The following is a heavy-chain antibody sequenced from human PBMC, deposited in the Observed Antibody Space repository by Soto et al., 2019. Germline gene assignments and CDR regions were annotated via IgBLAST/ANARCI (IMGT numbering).Heavy chain of an antibody. CDR1: ENTFSTYS. CDR3: ARERAYSSGWYRGGNWFDP. D-gene: IGHD6-19*01. J-gene: IGHJ5*02. V-gene: IGHV1-46*01. CDR2: INPTTTTT. Sequence: ASVKVSCKASENTFSTYSLHWVRQAPGQGLEWMGVINPTTTTTTDAQKLQGRVTMTTDTSTSTAYMELRSLRSDDTAVYYCARERAYSSGWYRGGNWFDPWG.